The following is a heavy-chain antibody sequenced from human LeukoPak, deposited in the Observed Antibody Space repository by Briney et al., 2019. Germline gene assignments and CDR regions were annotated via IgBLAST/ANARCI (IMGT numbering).Heavy chain of an antibody. J-gene: IGHJ4*02. D-gene: IGHD4-17*01. CDR1: GYTFTSYD. CDR3: ARGQWTTVTIDDY. CDR2: MNPNSGNT. Sequence: GASVKVSCRASGYTFTSYDINWVRQATGQGLEWMGWMNPNSGNTGYAQKFQGRVTMTRNTSISTAYMELSSLRSEDTAVYYCARGQWTTVTIDDYWGQGTLVTVSS. V-gene: IGHV1-8*01.